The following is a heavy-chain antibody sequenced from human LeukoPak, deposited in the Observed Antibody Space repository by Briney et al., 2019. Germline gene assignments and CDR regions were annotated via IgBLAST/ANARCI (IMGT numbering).Heavy chain of an antibody. CDR3: AKDSGGGNYIAEKDY. D-gene: IGHD1-26*01. CDR1: GFTFSDYG. Sequence: GRSLRLSCAASGFTFSDYGVHWVRQAPGKGLEWVAVISYNGKDKYYGDSVKGRFPISRDNSKNTMYLQMNSLRAEDTAVYYCAKDSGGGNYIAEKDYWGQGTLVTVSS. J-gene: IGHJ4*02. V-gene: IGHV3-30*18. CDR2: ISYNGKDK.